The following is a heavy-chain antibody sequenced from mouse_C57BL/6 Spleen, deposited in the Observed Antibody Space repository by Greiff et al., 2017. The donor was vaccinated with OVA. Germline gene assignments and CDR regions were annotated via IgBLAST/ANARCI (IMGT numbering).Heavy chain of an antibody. J-gene: IGHJ3*01. CDR1: GYAFRSSW. Sequence: QVQLQQSGPELVKPGASVKISCKASGYAFRSSWMNWVKQRPGKGLEWIGRIYPGDGDTNYNGKFKGKATLTADKSSSTAYMQLSSLTSEDSAVYFCYYYGSSPAWFAYWGQGTLVTVSA. CDR2: IYPGDGDT. V-gene: IGHV1-82*01. CDR3: YYYGSSPAWFAY. D-gene: IGHD1-1*01.